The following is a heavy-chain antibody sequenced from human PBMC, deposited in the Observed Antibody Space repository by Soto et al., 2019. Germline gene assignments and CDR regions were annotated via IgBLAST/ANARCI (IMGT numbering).Heavy chain of an antibody. D-gene: IGHD2-15*01. CDR3: ARGPGYCSGGSCYSSSDYYYYGMDV. J-gene: IGHJ6*02. Sequence: QVQLVESGGGVVQPGRSLRLSCAASGFTFSSYGMHWVRQAPGKGLEWVAVIWYDGSNKYYADSVKGRFTISRDNSKNTLYMQMNSRIAEDTAVYYCARGPGYCSGGSCYSSSDYYYYGMDVWGQGTTVTVSS. CDR1: GFTFSSYG. V-gene: IGHV3-33*01. CDR2: IWYDGSNK.